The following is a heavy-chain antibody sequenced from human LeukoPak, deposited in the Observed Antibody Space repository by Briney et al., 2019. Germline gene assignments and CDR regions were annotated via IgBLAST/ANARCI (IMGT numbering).Heavy chain of an antibody. J-gene: IGHJ5*02. D-gene: IGHD2-15*01. CDR2: MNPNSGNT. CDR1: GYTFTSYD. Sequence: VASVKVSCKASGYTFTSYDINWVRQATGQGLEWMGWMNPNSGNTGYAQKFQGRVTITRNTSISTAYMELSSLRSEDTAVYYCARSGYCSGGSCYRFDPWGQGTLVTVSS. CDR3: ARSGYCSGGSCYRFDP. V-gene: IGHV1-8*03.